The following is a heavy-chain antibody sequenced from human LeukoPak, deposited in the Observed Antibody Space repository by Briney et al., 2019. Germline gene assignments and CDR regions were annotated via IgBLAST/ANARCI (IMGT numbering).Heavy chain of an antibody. CDR2: IYYSGST. CDR1: GGSISSSSYY. CDR3: ARHPSSWIDSMDV. V-gene: IGHV4-39*01. Sequence: SETLSLTCTVSGGSISSSSYYWGWIRQPPGKGPEWIGSIYYSGSTYYNPSLKSRVTISVDTSKNQFSLKLSSVTAADTAVYYCARHPSSWIDSMDVWGQGTTVTVSS. D-gene: IGHD2-2*03. J-gene: IGHJ6*02.